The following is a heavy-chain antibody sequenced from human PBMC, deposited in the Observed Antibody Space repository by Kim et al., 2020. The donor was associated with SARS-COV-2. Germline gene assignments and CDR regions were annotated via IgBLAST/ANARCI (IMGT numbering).Heavy chain of an antibody. V-gene: IGHV3-23*01. Sequence: GGSLRLSCAASGFTFSSYAMSWVRQAPGKGLEWVSAISGSGGSTYYADSVKGRFTISRDNSKNTLYLQMNSLRAEDTAVYYCATAKSQGAYGDYGGRFDYWGQGTLVTVSS. D-gene: IGHD4-17*01. CDR2: ISGSGGST. CDR1: GFTFSSYA. J-gene: IGHJ4*02. CDR3: ATAKSQGAYGDYGGRFDY.